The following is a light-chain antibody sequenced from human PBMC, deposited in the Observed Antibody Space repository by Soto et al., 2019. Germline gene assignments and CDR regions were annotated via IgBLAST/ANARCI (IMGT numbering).Light chain of an antibody. CDR2: DVS. Sequence: QSALTQPRSVSGSPGQSVTISCTGTSNDVGGYKYVSWYQQHPGKVPKLMIYDVSKRPSGVPDRFSGSKSGNTASLTISGLQAEDEADYYCCSYAGSYMDVFGTGTKVTVL. CDR1: SNDVGGYKY. J-gene: IGLJ1*01. V-gene: IGLV2-11*01. CDR3: CSYAGSYMDV.